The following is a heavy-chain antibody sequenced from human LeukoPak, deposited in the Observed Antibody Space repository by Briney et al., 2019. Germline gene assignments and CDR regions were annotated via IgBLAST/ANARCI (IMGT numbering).Heavy chain of an antibody. D-gene: IGHD3-10*01. J-gene: IGHJ3*02. CDR2: ISAGGGST. CDR1: GLTFSKYA. Sequence: PGGSLRLSCAASGLTFSKYAMTWGRQAPGKGLEWVSRISAGGGSTYYADSVKGRFTISRDNSKSTLYLQMNSLRAEDTALYYCGTIRGVCAFDMWGPGTMVTVSS. V-gene: IGHV3-23*01. CDR3: GTIRGVCAFDM.